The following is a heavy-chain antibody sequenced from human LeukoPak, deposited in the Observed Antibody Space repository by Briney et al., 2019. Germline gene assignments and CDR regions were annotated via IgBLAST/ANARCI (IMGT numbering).Heavy chain of an antibody. V-gene: IGHV3-48*04. J-gene: IGHJ4*02. CDR2: ISSSSSNI. D-gene: IGHD6-6*01. CDR3: ARGGAARPDY. CDR1: GFTFSSYS. Sequence: GGSLRLSCAASGFTFSSYSMNWVRQAPGKGLEWVSYISSSSSNIAYADSVKGRFTIYRDNVKNLLYLQINSLRVEDTSVYYCARGGAARPDYWGQGTLVTVSS.